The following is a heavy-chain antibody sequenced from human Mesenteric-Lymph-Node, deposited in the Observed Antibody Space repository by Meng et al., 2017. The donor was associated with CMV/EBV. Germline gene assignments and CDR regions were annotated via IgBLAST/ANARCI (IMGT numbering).Heavy chain of an antibody. CDR2: ISGSGGST. Sequence: GGSLRLSCAASGFTFSSYAMSWVRQAPGKGLEWVSAISGSGGSTYYADSVKGRFTISRDNSKSTLYLQMNSLRAEDTAVYYCAKDGGTGSSSYYYYYYGMDVWGQGTTVTVSS. CDR3: AKDGGTGSSSYYYYYYGMDV. D-gene: IGHD6-6*01. V-gene: IGHV3-23*01. J-gene: IGHJ6*02. CDR1: GFTFSSYA.